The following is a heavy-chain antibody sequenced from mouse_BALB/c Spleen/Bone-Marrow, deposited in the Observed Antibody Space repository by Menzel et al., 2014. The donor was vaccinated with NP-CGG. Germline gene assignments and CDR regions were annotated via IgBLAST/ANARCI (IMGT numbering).Heavy chain of an antibody. J-gene: IGHJ3*01. Sequence: QVQLQQSGAELMKPGASVKISCKATGYTFSSYWIEWVKQRPGHGLEWIGEILPGSGSTDYNERFKGKATFAADTSSNTAYMQLSSLTSEDSAVYYCTRSSGRSASWFAYWGQGTLVTVSA. CDR1: GYTFSSYW. CDR2: ILPGSGST. V-gene: IGHV1-9*01. D-gene: IGHD1-1*01. CDR3: TRSSGRSASWFAY.